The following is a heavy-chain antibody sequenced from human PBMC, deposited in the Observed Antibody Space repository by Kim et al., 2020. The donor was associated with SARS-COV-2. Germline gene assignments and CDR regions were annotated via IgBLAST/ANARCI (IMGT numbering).Heavy chain of an antibody. CDR3: TRGGVEGEFSNWGY. D-gene: IGHD3-10*01. CDR1: GFTLSGYW. CDR2: INSAGSST. J-gene: IGHJ4*02. Sequence: GGSLRLSCAASGFTLSGYWMHWVRQAPGKGLEWVSRINSAGSSTYYADAVKGRFTISRDNAKNTVHLQMNSLRAEDTAVYYCTRGGVEGEFSNWGYWGQGALVTVSS. V-gene: IGHV3-74*01.